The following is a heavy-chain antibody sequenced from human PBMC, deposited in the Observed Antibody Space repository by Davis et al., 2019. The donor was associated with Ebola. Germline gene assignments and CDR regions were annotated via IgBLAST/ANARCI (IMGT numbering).Heavy chain of an antibody. CDR1: RFTFSYYG. CDR2: IWDDGRNK. CDR3: ARDRATTGNWFDP. J-gene: IGHJ5*02. Sequence: PGGSLRLSCAASRFTFSYYGMQWVRQAPGKGLEWVAVIWDDGRNKYYADSVKGRFTISRDNSKNTLYLQMNSLRDEDTAVYYCARDRATTGNWFDPWGQGTLVTVSS. V-gene: IGHV3-33*01. D-gene: IGHD5-12*01.